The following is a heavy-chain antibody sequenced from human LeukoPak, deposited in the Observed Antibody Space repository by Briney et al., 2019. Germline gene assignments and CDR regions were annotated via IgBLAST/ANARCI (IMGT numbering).Heavy chain of an antibody. CDR3: ARVAAAGTSPDAFDI. J-gene: IGHJ3*02. Sequence: GGSLRLSCAASGFTFSSFEMNWVRQAPGKGLEWLSHISTSGSTKYYANSVKGRFTISRDNAENSVYLQMSSLTAEDTGLYYCARVAAAGTSPDAFDIWGQGTMVTVSS. CDR2: ISTSGSTK. CDR1: GFTFSSFE. D-gene: IGHD6-13*01. V-gene: IGHV3-48*03.